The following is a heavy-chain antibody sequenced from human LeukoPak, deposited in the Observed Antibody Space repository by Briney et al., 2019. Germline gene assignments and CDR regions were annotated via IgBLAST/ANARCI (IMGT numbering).Heavy chain of an antibody. V-gene: IGHV1-18*01. CDR1: GDTSSSYG. CDR3: ARDGQLWFSGYYADNWFDP. Sequence: ASVKVSCKTSGDTSSSYGITWVRQAPGQGLEWMGWISGYNGDTKYAQRLQGRVTMTTDTSTSTAYMELRSLRSDDTAVYYCARDGQLWFSGYYADNWFDPWGQGTQVTVSS. D-gene: IGHD5-18*01. CDR2: ISGYNGDT. J-gene: IGHJ5*02.